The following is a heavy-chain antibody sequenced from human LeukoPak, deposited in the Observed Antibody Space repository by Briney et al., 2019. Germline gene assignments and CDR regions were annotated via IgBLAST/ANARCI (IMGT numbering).Heavy chain of an antibody. Sequence: TSETLSLTCTVSGGSISSGTYYWSWIRQPAGKGLEWIGRIYKSGSTDYNPSLKSRVTISGDTSKNLFSLTLSSVTAADTALYYCARDGKEGGYNYDYWGQGTLVTVSS. J-gene: IGHJ4*02. CDR1: GGSISSGTYY. CDR3: ARDGKEGGYNYDY. V-gene: IGHV4-61*02. D-gene: IGHD5-24*01. CDR2: IYKSGST.